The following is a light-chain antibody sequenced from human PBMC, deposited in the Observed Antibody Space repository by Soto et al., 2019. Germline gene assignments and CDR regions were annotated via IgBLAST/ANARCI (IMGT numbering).Light chain of an antibody. Sequence: QTVVTQGPSLTVSPGGTVTLTCASSTGAVTSSYYPSWFQQKPGQAPRALIYSTFNKHSWTPARFSGSLLGGKAALTLSGVQPEDEAEYYCLFFDGDARVFGTGTKVTVL. J-gene: IGLJ1*01. CDR1: TGAVTSSYY. CDR3: LFFDGDARV. V-gene: IGLV7-43*01. CDR2: STF.